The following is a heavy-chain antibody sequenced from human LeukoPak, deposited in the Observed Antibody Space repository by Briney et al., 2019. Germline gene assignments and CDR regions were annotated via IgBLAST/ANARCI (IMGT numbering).Heavy chain of an antibody. J-gene: IGHJ4*02. CDR3: ARDSTVTTEALDC. Sequence: GGSLRLSCAASEFTFSSYVIHWVRQAPGKGPEWMAVISYDGSNKYYADSVKGRFTISRDNSKNTVYPQMNSLRAEDTAVYYCARDSTVTTEALDCWGQGTLVTVSS. CDR1: EFTFSSYV. V-gene: IGHV3-30-3*01. CDR2: ISYDGSNK. D-gene: IGHD4-17*01.